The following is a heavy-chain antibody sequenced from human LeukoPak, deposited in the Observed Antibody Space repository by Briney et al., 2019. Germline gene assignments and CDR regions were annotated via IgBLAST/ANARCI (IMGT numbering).Heavy chain of an antibody. J-gene: IGHJ4*02. Sequence: SETLSLTCTVSGGSISSYYGSWIRQPPGKGLEGIGYIYYSGSTNYNHSLKSRVTISVDTSKNQFTLKLSSVTAADTAVYYCARGGYSSGFDYWGQGTLVTVSS. V-gene: IGHV4-59*01. D-gene: IGHD6-19*01. CDR3: ARGGYSSGFDY. CDR1: GGSISSYY. CDR2: IYYSGST.